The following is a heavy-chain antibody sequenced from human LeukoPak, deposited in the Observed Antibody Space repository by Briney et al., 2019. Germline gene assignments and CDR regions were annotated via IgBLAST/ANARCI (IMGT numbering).Heavy chain of an antibody. V-gene: IGHV4-59*01. CDR1: GASIGRNY. CDR3: AYSGSEWHAFDI. D-gene: IGHD1-26*01. Sequence: SETLSLSCTVSGASIGRNYWSWIRQPPGKGRKWIGYIYHSGSTNYNPSLESRVSILVDKSKNQFSLKLTSVTAADTAVYYCAYSGSEWHAFDIWGQGTVVTVSS. J-gene: IGHJ3*02. CDR2: IYHSGST.